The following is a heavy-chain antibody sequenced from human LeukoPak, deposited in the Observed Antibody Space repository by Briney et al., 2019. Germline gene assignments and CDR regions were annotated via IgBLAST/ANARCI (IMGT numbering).Heavy chain of an antibody. V-gene: IGHV3-33*08. Sequence: GGSLRLSCAASGFTFSGYGMHWVRQAPGKGLEWVAVIWYDGSNKYYADSVKGRFTISRDNSKNTLYLQMNSLRAEDTAVYYCARDRRDIVATTVVGGAFDIWGQGTMVTVSS. CDR1: GFTFSGYG. J-gene: IGHJ3*02. CDR3: ARDRRDIVATTVVGGAFDI. D-gene: IGHD5-12*01. CDR2: IWYDGSNK.